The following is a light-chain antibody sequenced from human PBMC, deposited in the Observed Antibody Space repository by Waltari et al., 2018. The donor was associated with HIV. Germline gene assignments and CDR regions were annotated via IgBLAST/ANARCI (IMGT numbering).Light chain of an antibody. V-gene: IGLV2-11*01. CDR1: SSDVGAYNY. CDR3: CSYAGIWGV. CDR2: DVN. J-gene: IGLJ1*01. Sequence: QSALTQPRSVSGPPGQSVTISCTGTSSDVGAYNYVSWYKQHPGKAPKLMIYDVNKRPSGVPDRFSGSKSGNTASLNISGLQAEDESDYYCCSYAGIWGVFGTGTKVTVL.